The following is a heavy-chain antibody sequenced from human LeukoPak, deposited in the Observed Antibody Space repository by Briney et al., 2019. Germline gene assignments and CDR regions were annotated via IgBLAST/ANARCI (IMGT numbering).Heavy chain of an antibody. CDR2: ISSSSNYI. D-gene: IGHD3-10*01. Sequence: GGSLRLSCAASGFTFSTYNMNWVRQAPGKGLEWVSSISSSSNYIYYADSVKGRFTISRDNAKNSLYLQMNSLRVEDTDVYYCARYGSGSYYFDYWGQGTLVTVSS. J-gene: IGHJ4*02. V-gene: IGHV3-21*01. CDR1: GFTFSTYN. CDR3: ARYGSGSYYFDY.